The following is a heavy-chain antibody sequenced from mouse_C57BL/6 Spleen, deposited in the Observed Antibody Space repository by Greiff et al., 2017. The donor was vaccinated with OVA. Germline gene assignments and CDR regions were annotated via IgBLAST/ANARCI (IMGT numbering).Heavy chain of an antibody. D-gene: IGHD1-1*01. CDR2: ISYDGSN. Sequence: VQLKESGPGLVKPSQSLSLTCSVTGYSITSGYYWNWIRQFPGNKLEWMGYISYDGSNNYNPSLKNRISITRDTSKNQFFLKLNSVTTEDTATYYCARTTTVVAKYYFDYWGQGTTLTVSS. CDR1: GYSITSGYY. CDR3: ARTTTVVAKYYFDY. J-gene: IGHJ2*01. V-gene: IGHV3-6*01.